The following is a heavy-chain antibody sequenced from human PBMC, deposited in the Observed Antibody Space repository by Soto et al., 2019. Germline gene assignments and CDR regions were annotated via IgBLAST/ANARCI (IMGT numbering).Heavy chain of an antibody. CDR1: GGTFSSYA. V-gene: IGHV1-69*12. Sequence: QVQLVQSGAEVKKPGSSVKVSCKASGGTFSSYAISWVRQAPGQGLEWMGGIIPIFGTANYAQKFQGRVTITADESTSKAYMELSSLRSEDTAVDFCARHGPAAGYYYGMDVWGQGTTVTVSS. CDR2: IIPIFGTA. J-gene: IGHJ6*02. D-gene: IGHD2-2*01. CDR3: ARHGPAAGYYYGMDV.